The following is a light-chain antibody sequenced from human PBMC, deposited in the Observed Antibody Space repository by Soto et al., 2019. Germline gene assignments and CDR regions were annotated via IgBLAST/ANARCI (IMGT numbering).Light chain of an antibody. V-gene: IGLV2-23*01. Sequence: QSALTQPASVSGSPGQSVTISCTGTSSDVGSYNLVSWYQQHPGKAPKLMIYGSSKRPSGVSNRFSGSKSGNTASLTITGLQAEDEADYYCCSYAGSSTSLYVFGAGTKLTVL. CDR1: SSDVGSYNL. J-gene: IGLJ1*01. CDR3: CSYAGSSTSLYV. CDR2: GSS.